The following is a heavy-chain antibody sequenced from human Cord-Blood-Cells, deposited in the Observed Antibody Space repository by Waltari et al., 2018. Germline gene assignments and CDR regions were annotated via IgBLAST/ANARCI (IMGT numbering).Heavy chain of an antibody. Sequence: QVQLQESGPGLVKPSETLSLTCTVSGGSISSYSWSWIRQPPGKGLGWIGYIYYSGSTNYTPSLKSRVTISVDTSKNQFSLRLSAGTAADTAGYYCGRDRELGIGSYYYMDVWGKGTTVTVSS. V-gene: IGHV4-59*13. CDR3: GRDRELGIGSYYYMDV. CDR1: GGSISSYS. CDR2: IYYSGST. J-gene: IGHJ6*03. D-gene: IGHD7-27*01.